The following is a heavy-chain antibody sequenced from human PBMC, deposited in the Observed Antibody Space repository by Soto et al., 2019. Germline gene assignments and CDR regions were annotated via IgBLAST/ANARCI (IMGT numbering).Heavy chain of an antibody. CDR2: IVVGSGNT. J-gene: IGHJ4*02. Sequence: ASVKVSCKASGFTFTSSAMQWVRQARGQRLEWIGWIVVGSGNTNYAQKFQERVTITRDMSTSTAYMELSSLRSEDTAVYYCAASFTVTTPFDYWGQGTLVTVSS. V-gene: IGHV1-58*02. CDR1: GFTFTSSA. CDR3: AASFTVTTPFDY. D-gene: IGHD4-17*01.